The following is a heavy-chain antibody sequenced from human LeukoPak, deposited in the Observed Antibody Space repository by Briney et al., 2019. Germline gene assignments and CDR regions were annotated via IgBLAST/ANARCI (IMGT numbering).Heavy chain of an antibody. Sequence: GGSLRLSCAASGFTVSSNYMSWVRQAPGRGLEWVSVFYAGGATYYADSVKGRFTISRDNSKNTVSLQMNSLRAEDTAVYYCARGDGYSFWDSWGQGTLVTVSS. J-gene: IGHJ4*02. CDR1: GFTVSSNY. CDR2: FYAGGAT. CDR3: ARGDGYSFWDS. D-gene: IGHD5-24*01. V-gene: IGHV3-53*01.